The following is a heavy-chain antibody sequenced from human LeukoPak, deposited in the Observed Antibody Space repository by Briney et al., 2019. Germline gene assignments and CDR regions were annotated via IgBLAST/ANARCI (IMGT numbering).Heavy chain of an antibody. V-gene: IGHV1-24*01. J-gene: IGHJ4*02. CDR1: GYTLTELS. Sequence: ASVNVSCKVSGYTLTELSMHWVRQAPGKGLEWMGRFDPEDGETIYAQTLQGRVTMTEDTSTDTAYMELSSLRSEDTAVYYCATEALDDSDSYFEYWGQGTLVTVSS. CDR3: ATEALDDSDSYFEY. D-gene: IGHD3-10*01. CDR2: FDPEDGET.